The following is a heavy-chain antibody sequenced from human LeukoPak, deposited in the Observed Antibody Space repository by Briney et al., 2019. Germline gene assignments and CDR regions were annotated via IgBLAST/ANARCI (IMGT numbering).Heavy chain of an antibody. J-gene: IGHJ4*02. CDR1: GYTFTGYY. V-gene: IGHV1-2*02. CDR2: INPNSGGT. CDR3: AKVQPGDIVVVPAAVNFDY. D-gene: IGHD2-2*01. Sequence: ASVKVSCKASGYTFTGYYMHRVRQAPGQGLEWMGWINPNSGGTNYAQKFQGRVTMTRDTSISTAYMELSRLRSDDTAVYYCAKVQPGDIVVVPAAVNFDYWGQGTLVTVSS.